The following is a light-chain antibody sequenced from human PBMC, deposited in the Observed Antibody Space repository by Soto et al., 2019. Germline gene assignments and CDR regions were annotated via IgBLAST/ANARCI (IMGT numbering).Light chain of an antibody. CDR2: GAS. CDR3: QQYNSWWT. V-gene: IGKV3-15*01. J-gene: IGKJ1*01. Sequence: VFTPCPSTLCIAPGRGATLICRASQSVSSNVAWYQQKPGQAPRLLIYGASTRATGIPARCSGSGSGTEFTLTIRSLQSEDFAVYYCQQYNSWWTFGQGTKV. CDR1: QSVSSN.